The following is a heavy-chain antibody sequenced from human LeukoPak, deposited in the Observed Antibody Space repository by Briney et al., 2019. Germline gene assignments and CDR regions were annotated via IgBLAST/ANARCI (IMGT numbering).Heavy chain of an antibody. V-gene: IGHV4-4*02. CDR1: GGSISSSNW. J-gene: IGHJ5*02. Sequence: PSGTLSLTCAVSGGSISSSNWWSWVRQPPGKGLEWIGEIYDSGSTSCNPSLKSRVTISVDKSKNQFSLKMNSMTAADTAVYYCAREGQWLPDWFDPWGQGTLVTVSS. CDR2: IYDSGST. CDR3: AREGQWLPDWFDP. D-gene: IGHD6-19*01.